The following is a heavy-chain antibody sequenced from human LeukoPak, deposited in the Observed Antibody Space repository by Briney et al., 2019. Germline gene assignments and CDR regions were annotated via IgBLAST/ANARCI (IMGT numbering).Heavy chain of an antibody. V-gene: IGHV3-74*01. J-gene: IGHJ5*02. CDR1: GFTFSNYW. CDR2: INSDGSST. D-gene: IGHD1-7*01. Sequence: GGSLRLSCAASGFTFSNYWMHWVRQPPGKGLVWVSRINSDGSSTSYADSVKGRFTISRDNAKNTLYLQLNSLRAEDTAVYYCAKDPYNWNYDSWFDPWGQGTLVTVSS. CDR3: AKDPYNWNYDSWFDP.